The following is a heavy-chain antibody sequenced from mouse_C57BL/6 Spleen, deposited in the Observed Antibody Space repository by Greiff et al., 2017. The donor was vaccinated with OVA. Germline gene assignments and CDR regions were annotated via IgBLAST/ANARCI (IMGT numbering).Heavy chain of an antibody. J-gene: IGHJ1*03. V-gene: IGHV2-2*02. CDR3: ARNRGYDYDGWYFDV. CDR1: GFSFTSYG. D-gene: IGHD2-4*01. Sequence: VKLQESGPGLVQPSQSLSITCTVSGFSFTSYGVHWVRQSPGKGLEWLGVMWSGGSTAYTAAFISSLSISKDNSKSQVFFKTNSLQANGTAIYYCARNRGYDYDGWYFDVWGTGTTVTVSS. CDR2: MWSGGST.